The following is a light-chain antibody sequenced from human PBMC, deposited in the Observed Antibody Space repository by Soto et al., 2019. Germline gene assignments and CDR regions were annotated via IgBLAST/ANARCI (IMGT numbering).Light chain of an antibody. J-gene: IGKJ5*01. CDR1: QSVSGN. CDR2: GAS. CDR3: QQYNNWFSIT. V-gene: IGKV3-15*01. Sequence: EIVMTQSPATLSVSRGERATLSCRASQSVSGNLAWYQQKPGQAPRLLIYGASTRANGIPARFSGSGSGTEFTLTISSLQSEDFAVYYCQQYNNWFSITFGQGTRLEIK.